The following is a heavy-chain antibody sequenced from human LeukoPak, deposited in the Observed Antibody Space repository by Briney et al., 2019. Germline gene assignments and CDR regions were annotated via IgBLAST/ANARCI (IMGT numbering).Heavy chain of an antibody. CDR2: LLYSGST. Sequence: SSETLSLTCTVSGGSINWHYWHWIRQSPGKGLEWTGHLLYSGSTSYNPSLESRVTISLDTSKKNFSLKLTSVTAADTAVYYCATNAGPSGAGDVLDIWGHGTMVTASS. J-gene: IGHJ3*02. CDR3: ATNAGPSGAGDVLDI. D-gene: IGHD1-26*01. V-gene: IGHV4-59*11. CDR1: GGSINWHY.